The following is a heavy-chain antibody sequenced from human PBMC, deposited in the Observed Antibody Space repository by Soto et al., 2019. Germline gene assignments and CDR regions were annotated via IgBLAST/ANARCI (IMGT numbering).Heavy chain of an antibody. CDR2: ISGSGVST. Sequence: EPQLLESGGGLGHPGGSLRLSCAASGFTFSSYGMSWVRQAPGKGLEWVAAISGSGVSTYYADSVRGRSTISRDNSKKTVDLQMNSLRAEDTAVYYCAKCYCISTMCQAPAAKSTGGFEIWGQGTLVTVSS. CDR3: AKCYCISTMCQAPAAKSTGGFEI. D-gene: IGHD2-2*01. CDR1: GFTFSSYG. J-gene: IGHJ3*02. V-gene: IGHV3-23*01.